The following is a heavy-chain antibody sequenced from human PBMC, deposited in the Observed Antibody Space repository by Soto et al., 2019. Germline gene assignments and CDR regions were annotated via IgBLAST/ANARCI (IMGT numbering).Heavy chain of an antibody. CDR3: ARDDEYLWFGEFSNDSLDV. CDR2: IWFDGTNK. V-gene: IGHV3-33*01. J-gene: IGHJ3*01. D-gene: IGHD3-10*01. CDR1: GFTFSSYG. Sequence: QVQLVESGGGVVLPGRSLRLSCAASGFTFSSYGMHWVRQAPGKGLEWVASIWFDGTNKLYADSVKGRLTISRDNSKNTVYLQMNSLRAEDTAVYYWARDDEYLWFGEFSNDSLDVWGRWTKVTVSS.